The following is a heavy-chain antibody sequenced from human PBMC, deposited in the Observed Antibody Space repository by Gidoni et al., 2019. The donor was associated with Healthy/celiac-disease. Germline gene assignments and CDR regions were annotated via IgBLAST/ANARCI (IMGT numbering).Heavy chain of an antibody. Sequence: EVQLVESGGGLVQPGGSLRLSCAASGFTVSSNYMSWVRQAPGKGLEWVSVIYSGGSTYYADSVKGRFTISRHNSKNTLYLQMNSLRAEDTAVYYCARGYYDSSGYYYFDYWGQGTLVTVSS. CDR1: GFTVSSNY. CDR3: ARGYYDSSGYYYFDY. CDR2: IYSGGST. D-gene: IGHD3-22*01. V-gene: IGHV3-53*04. J-gene: IGHJ4*02.